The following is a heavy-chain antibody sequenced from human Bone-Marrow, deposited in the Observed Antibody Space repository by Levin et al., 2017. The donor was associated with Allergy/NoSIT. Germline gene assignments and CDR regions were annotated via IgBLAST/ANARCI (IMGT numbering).Heavy chain of an antibody. D-gene: IGHD6-19*01. CDR1: GFTFSSYT. Sequence: AGGSLRLSCAASGFTFSSYTMHWVRQAPGKGLEYLSAITNNGGRTFHANSVKGRFTISRDNSENTLYLQMGSLRTEDMAMYYCALSTGTSGWYLDYWGQGTLVTVSS. CDR3: ALSTGTSGWYLDY. CDR2: ITNNGGRT. J-gene: IGHJ4*02. V-gene: IGHV3-64*01.